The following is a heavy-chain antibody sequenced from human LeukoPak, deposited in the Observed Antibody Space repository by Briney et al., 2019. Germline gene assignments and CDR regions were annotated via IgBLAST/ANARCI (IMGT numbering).Heavy chain of an antibody. V-gene: IGHV3-7*03. CDR3: ARDQYDTWSRRGNFDS. D-gene: IGHD3-3*01. Sequence: PGGSLRLSCAASGFTFSNYRMNWVRQAPGKGLEWVANIKLDGSEKNYVDSVKGRFTISRDNTKNSLYLQMNSLRVEDTAVFYCARDQYDTWSRRGNFDSWGQGTLVIVSS. CDR2: IKLDGSEK. J-gene: IGHJ4*02. CDR1: GFTFSNYR.